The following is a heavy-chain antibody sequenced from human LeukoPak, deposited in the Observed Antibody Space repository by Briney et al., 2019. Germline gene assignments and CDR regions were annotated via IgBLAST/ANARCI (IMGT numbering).Heavy chain of an antibody. D-gene: IGHD3-22*01. CDR1: GYTFTNFG. J-gene: IGHJ1*01. Sequence: GASVKVSCKGSGYTFTNFGISWVRQAPGQRPEWMGWISTYNGNTNYAQNLQDRVTLTTDTSTTTAYMELRSLRSDDTAVYYCARDKDEDYDTSGMFQHWGQGTLVTVSS. CDR2: ISTYNGNT. CDR3: ARDKDEDYDTSGMFQH. V-gene: IGHV1-18*04.